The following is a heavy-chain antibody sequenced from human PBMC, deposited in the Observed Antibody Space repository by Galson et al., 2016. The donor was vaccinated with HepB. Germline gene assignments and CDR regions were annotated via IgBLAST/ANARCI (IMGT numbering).Heavy chain of an antibody. CDR1: GFTFSSHG. Sequence: SLRLSCAASGFTFSSHGMHWVRQAPGKGLEWVAVIWYDGSYAYYADSVKGRFTISRDSSKNTLYLQMNSLRAEDTAVYYCARATSRTSNYYYGVDVWGQGTTVTVSS. CDR2: IWYDGSYA. V-gene: IGHV3-33*01. D-gene: IGHD2-2*01. CDR3: ARATSRTSNYYYGVDV. J-gene: IGHJ6*02.